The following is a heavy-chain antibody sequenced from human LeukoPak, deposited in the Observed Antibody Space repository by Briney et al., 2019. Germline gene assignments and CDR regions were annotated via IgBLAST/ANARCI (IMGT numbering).Heavy chain of an antibody. CDR2: IIPIFGTA. Sequence: SVKVSCKASGGTFSSYAISWVRQAPGQGLEWMGGIIPIFGTANYAQKFQGRVTITADKSTSTAYMELSSLRSEDTAVYYCARVVEGSSGWYGSRQTDYYHYMDVWGKGTTVTVSS. V-gene: IGHV1-69*06. D-gene: IGHD6-19*01. J-gene: IGHJ6*03. CDR3: ARVVEGSSGWYGSRQTDYYHYMDV. CDR1: GGTFSSYA.